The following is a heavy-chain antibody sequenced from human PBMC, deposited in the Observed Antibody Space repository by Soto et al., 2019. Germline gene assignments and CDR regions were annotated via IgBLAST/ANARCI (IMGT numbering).Heavy chain of an antibody. Sequence: GASVKVSCKASGGTFSSYAISWVRQAPGQGLEWMGGIIPIFGTANYAQKFQGRVTITADKSTSTAYMELSSLRSEDTAVYYCARTTYYYDSSGYGAKGYYYGMDVWG. V-gene: IGHV1-69*06. CDR2: IIPIFGTA. CDR3: ARTTYYYDSSGYGAKGYYYGMDV. CDR1: GGTFSSYA. J-gene: IGHJ6*02. D-gene: IGHD3-22*01.